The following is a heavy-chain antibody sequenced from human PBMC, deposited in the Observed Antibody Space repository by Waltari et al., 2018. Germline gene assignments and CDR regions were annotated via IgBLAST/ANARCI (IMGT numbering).Heavy chain of an antibody. Sequence: EVQLVESGGGLVKSGGSLRLSCAASGFTFSSYSMNWVRQAPGKGLEWVSSMSISSSYVHYADSVKGRFTISRDNAKNSLYLQMNGLRAEDTAVYYCARDPLVDPWGQGTLVTVSS. CDR2: MSISSSYV. CDR1: GFTFSSYS. J-gene: IGHJ5*02. CDR3: ARDPLVDP. V-gene: IGHV3-21*01.